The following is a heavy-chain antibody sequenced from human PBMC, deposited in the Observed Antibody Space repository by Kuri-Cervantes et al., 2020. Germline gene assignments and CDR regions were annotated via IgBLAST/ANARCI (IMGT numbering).Heavy chain of an antibody. Sequence: GSLRLSCAVYGGSFNDYYWSWIRQPPGKGLEYIGEIDHSGSTNYNPSLKSRVTISVDKSKNQFSLKLSSVTAADTAVYYCARDTSSRGSFDSWGQGTLVTVSS. CDR3: ARDTSSRGSFDS. D-gene: IGHD6-13*01. CDR2: IDHSGST. J-gene: IGHJ4*02. V-gene: IGHV4-34*01. CDR1: GGSFNDYY.